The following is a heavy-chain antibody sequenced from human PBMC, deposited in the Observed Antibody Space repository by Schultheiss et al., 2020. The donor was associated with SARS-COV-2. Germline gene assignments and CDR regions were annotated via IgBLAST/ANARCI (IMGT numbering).Heavy chain of an antibody. CDR2: ISSSSSYT. Sequence: GGSLRLSCAASGFTFSSYSMNWVRQAPGKGLEWVSSISSSSSYTYYADSVKGRFTISRDNAKNSLYLQMNSLRAEDTAVYYCAKDCGSSTSCLVLNWYFDLWGHGTLVTVSS. CDR3: AKDCGSSTSCLVLNWYFDL. CDR1: GFTFSSYS. V-gene: IGHV3-21*01. D-gene: IGHD2-2*01. J-gene: IGHJ2*01.